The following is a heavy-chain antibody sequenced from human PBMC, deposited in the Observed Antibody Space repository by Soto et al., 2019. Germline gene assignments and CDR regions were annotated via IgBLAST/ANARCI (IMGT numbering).Heavy chain of an antibody. CDR1: GFTFSSYS. CDR2: ISSSSSYI. D-gene: IGHD2-2*01. V-gene: IGHV3-21*01. CDR3: ARDKYQLLTPDPNFDY. Sequence: GGSLRLSCAASGFTFSSYSMNWVRQAPGKGLEWVSSISSSSSYIYYADSVKGRFTISRDNAKNSLYLQMNSLRAEDTAVYYCARDKYQLLTPDPNFDYWGQGTLVTVSS. J-gene: IGHJ4*02.